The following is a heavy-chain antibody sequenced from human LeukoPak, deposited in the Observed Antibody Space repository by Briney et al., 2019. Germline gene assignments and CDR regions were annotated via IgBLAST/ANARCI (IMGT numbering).Heavy chain of an antibody. CDR2: ISYDGSNK. CDR1: GFTFSSYA. J-gene: IGHJ6*02. CDR3: ARGSSSHFITGTTYYYYYGMDV. V-gene: IGHV3-30-3*01. Sequence: GSLRLSCAASGFTFSSYAMHWVRQAPGKGLEWVAVISYDGSNKYYADSVKGRFTISRDNSKNTLYLQMNSLRAEDTAVYYCARGSSSHFITGTTYYYYYGMDVWGQGTTVTVSS. D-gene: IGHD1-20*01.